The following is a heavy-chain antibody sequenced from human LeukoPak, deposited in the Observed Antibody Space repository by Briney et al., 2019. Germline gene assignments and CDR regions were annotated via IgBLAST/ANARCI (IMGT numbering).Heavy chain of an antibody. D-gene: IGHD1-7*01. J-gene: IGHJ4*02. CDR2: ISWNSGSI. CDR3: AKDTYKTGTLPTDY. Sequence: GRSLRLSCAASGFTLDDYAMHWVRQAPGKSLEWVSGISWNSGSIGYADSVKGRFTISRDNAKNSLYLQMDSLRAEDTALYYCAKDTYKTGTLPTDYWGQGTLVTVSS. V-gene: IGHV3-9*01. CDR1: GFTLDDYA.